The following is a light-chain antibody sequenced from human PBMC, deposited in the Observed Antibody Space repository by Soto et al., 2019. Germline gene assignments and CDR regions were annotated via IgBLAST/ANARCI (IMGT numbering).Light chain of an antibody. V-gene: IGKV1-13*02. Sequence: AIQLTQSPPSLSASVGDRVTITCRASQGISSAFAWYQQKPGKAPKLLIYDAYSLESGVPSSFSGSGSGTYFSPSIRILQAEDFATYYCQQYNTYPPEFSFGPGTKVDI. CDR3: QQYNTYPPEFS. CDR1: QGISSA. J-gene: IGKJ3*01. CDR2: DAY.